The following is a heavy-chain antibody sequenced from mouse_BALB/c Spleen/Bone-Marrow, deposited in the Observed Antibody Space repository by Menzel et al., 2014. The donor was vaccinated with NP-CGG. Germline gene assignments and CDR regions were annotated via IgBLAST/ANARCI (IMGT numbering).Heavy chain of an antibody. J-gene: IGHJ2*01. Sequence: QVQLQHSGAELMKPGASVTISCKATGYIFSSYRIEWIKQRPGHGLEWIGEILPGSGNTNYNEKFRDKATFTAETSSNIAYMQLSSLTSEDSAVYYCSRRAHYFGSGLDYWGQGTTLTVSS. CDR2: ILPGSGNT. CDR3: SRRAHYFGSGLDY. D-gene: IGHD1-1*01. CDR1: GYIFSSYR. V-gene: IGHV1-9*01.